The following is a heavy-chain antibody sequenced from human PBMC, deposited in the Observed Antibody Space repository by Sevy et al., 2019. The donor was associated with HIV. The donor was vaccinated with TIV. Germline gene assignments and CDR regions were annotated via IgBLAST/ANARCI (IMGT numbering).Heavy chain of an antibody. Sequence: ASVKVSCKASGYSFTNYGIGWVRQAPGQGLELMGWISGYNGYTNYAQNLQGRVTMTTDTSTSTAYMELRSLRSDDTAIYYCAKEGKNIRAWFDPWGQGTLVTVSS. J-gene: IGHJ5*02. CDR2: ISGYNGYT. D-gene: IGHD3-3*02. CDR3: AKEGKNIRAWFDP. CDR1: GYSFTNYG. V-gene: IGHV1-18*01.